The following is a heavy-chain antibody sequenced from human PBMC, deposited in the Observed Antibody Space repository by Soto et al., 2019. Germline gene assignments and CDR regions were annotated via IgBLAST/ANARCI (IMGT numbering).Heavy chain of an antibody. CDR2: ISYDGSNK. CDR3: AKTQTKRDAAGSLDY. V-gene: IGHV3-30*18. D-gene: IGHD6-13*01. Sequence: SLRLSCAASGFTFSSYGMHWVRQAPGKGLEWVAVISYDGSNKYYADSVKGRFTISRDNSKNTLYLQMNSLRAEDTAVYYCAKTQTKRDAAGSLDYWGQGTLVTVSS. CDR1: GFTFSSYG. J-gene: IGHJ4*02.